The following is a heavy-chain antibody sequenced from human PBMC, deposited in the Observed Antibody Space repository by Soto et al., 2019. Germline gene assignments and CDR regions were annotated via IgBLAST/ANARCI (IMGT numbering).Heavy chain of an antibody. CDR1: GFTFSSYA. V-gene: IGHV3-23*01. Sequence: GGSLRLSCAASGFTFSSYAMSWVRQAPGKGLEWVSAISGSGGSTYYADSVKGRFTISRDNSKNTLYLQMNSLRAEDTAVYYCARTGEYYDYIWGSYRWDYWGQGTLVTVSS. CDR2: ISGSGGST. J-gene: IGHJ4*02. D-gene: IGHD3-16*02. CDR3: ARTGEYYDYIWGSYRWDY.